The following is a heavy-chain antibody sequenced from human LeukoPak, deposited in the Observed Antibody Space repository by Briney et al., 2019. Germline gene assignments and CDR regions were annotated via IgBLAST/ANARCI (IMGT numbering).Heavy chain of an antibody. J-gene: IGHJ4*02. Sequence: ASVKVSCKASGGTFSSYAISWVRQAPGQGLEWMGWINPYSGATNYAQKFQGRVTMTRDTSISTAFMELSRLTSDDTAFYYCARGGPSGSSYLWADYWGRGTLVTVSS. V-gene: IGHV1-2*02. CDR3: ARGGPSGSSYLWADY. D-gene: IGHD6-13*01. CDR1: GGTFSSYA. CDR2: INPYSGAT.